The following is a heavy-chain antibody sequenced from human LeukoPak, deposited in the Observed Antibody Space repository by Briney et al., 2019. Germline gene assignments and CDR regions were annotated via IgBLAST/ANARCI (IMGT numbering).Heavy chain of an antibody. V-gene: IGHV3-23*01. CDR3: AKQMATIYREFDY. CDR1: GFTFSTYA. J-gene: IGHJ4*02. D-gene: IGHD5-24*01. CDR2: ISGGAGST. Sequence: GSLRLSCAASGFTFSTYAMDWVRQAPGKGLEWVSSISGGAGSTYYADSVKGRFTIYRDNPKNTLYLQMNSLRAEDTAVYYCAKQMATIYREFDYWGQGTLVTVSS.